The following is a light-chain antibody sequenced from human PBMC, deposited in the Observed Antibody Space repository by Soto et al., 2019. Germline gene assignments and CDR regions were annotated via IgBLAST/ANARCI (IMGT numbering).Light chain of an antibody. CDR1: SSDVGAYNY. CDR2: EVS. J-gene: IGLJ3*02. CDR3: SSFTTITPWV. Sequence: QSALTQPASVSGSPGQSIIISCTGTSSDVGAYNYVSWYQQHPGRAPKLLIYEVSYRPSGVSNRFSGSKSGNTASLPISGLEAEDEADYYCSSFTTITPWVFGGGTKLTVL. V-gene: IGLV2-14*01.